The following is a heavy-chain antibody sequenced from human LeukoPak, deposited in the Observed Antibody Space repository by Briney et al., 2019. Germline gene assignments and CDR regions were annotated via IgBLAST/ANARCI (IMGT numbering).Heavy chain of an antibody. J-gene: IGHJ3*02. Sequence: SETLSLTYTVSGVSTSSYFWSWIRQPPGKGLEWIWYIYYSGSTNYNPSLKSRVTISVDTSKNQFSLKLSSVTAADTAVYYCARAFSYNWSDGGDAFDIWGQGTMVTVSS. CDR1: GVSTSSYF. V-gene: IGHV4-59*01. D-gene: IGHD1-1*01. CDR3: ARAFSYNWSDGGDAFDI. CDR2: IYYSGST.